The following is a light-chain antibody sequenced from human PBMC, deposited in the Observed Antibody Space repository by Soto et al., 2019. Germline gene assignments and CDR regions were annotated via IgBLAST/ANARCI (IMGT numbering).Light chain of an antibody. J-gene: IGKJ1*01. Sequence: EIVLTQSPATLSLSPGERATLSCRASQSVSSYFAWYQQKPGQAPRLLIYDASNRATGIPARFSGSGSGTGLTLTFSSLEPDDFAVYSCPQRGNWRVTFGKGTRVAIK. CDR2: DAS. V-gene: IGKV3-11*01. CDR3: PQRGNWRVT. CDR1: QSVSSY.